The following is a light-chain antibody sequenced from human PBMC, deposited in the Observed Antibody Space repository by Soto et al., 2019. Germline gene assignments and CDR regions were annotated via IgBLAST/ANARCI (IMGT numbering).Light chain of an antibody. V-gene: IGKV3-20*01. J-gene: IGKJ5*01. CDR1: QSVPRSY. Sequence: PGERATLSCRAGQSVPRSYLAWYQQKPGQAPRLLIYGTSSRATGIPDRFSGSGSGTDFTLTISRMEPEDFAMFDCQQYGSSITFGQGTRLEIK. CDR2: GTS. CDR3: QQYGSSIT.